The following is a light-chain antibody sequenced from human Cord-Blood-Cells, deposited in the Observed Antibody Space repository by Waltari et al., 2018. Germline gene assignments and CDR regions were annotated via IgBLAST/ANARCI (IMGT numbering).Light chain of an antibody. CDR1: TSDVGGYNY. Sequence: QSALTQPCSVSGSPGQSVTISCTGTTSDVGGYNYVPWYQQHPGKAPNLMIYDVSKRPSGVPDRFSGSKSGNTASLTISGLQAEDEADYYCCSYAGSYTFEVFGGGTKLTVL. J-gene: IGLJ2*01. CDR2: DVS. CDR3: CSYAGSYTFEV. V-gene: IGLV2-11*01.